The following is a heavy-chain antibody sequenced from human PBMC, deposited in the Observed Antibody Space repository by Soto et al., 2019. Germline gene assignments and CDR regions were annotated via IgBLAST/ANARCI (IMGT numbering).Heavy chain of an antibody. CDR1: GITFSSYA. Sequence: PGGSLRLSCVASGITFSSYALHWVRQAPGKGLEWVAVVSNDGRTKFYLDSVKGRFTISRDNSKNTLYLQMNSPTSEDTAVYFCAHIAGLSNTYDYWGQGTLVTVSS. D-gene: IGHD2-8*01. CDR2: VSNDGRTK. J-gene: IGHJ4*02. V-gene: IGHV3-30*04. CDR3: AHIAGLSNTYDY.